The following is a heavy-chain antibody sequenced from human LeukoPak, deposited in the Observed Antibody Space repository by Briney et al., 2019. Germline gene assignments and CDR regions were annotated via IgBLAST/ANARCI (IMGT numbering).Heavy chain of an antibody. V-gene: IGHV3-48*03. CDR2: ISSSGSTI. J-gene: IGHJ4*02. CDR3: AREIQAPGKTLDY. Sequence: GGSLRLSCAASGFTLSSYEMNWVRQAPGKGLEWVSYISSSGSTIYYTDSVKGRFTISRDNAKNTLYLQMNSLRAEDTAIYYCAREIQAPGKTLDYWGQGALVTVSS. CDR1: GFTLSSYE.